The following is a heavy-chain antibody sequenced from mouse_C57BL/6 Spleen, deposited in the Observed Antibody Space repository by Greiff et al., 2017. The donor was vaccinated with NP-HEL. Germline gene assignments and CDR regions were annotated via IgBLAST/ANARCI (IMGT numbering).Heavy chain of an antibody. CDR3: ARYRANWGYYFDY. D-gene: IGHD4-1*01. CDR1: GFTFTDYY. V-gene: IGHV7-3*01. J-gene: IGHJ2*01. Sequence: DVMLVESGGGLVQPGGSLSLSCAASGFTFTDYYMSWVRQPPGKALEWLGFIRNKANGYTTEYSASVKGRFTISGDNSQSILYLQMNALRAEDSATYYCARYRANWGYYFDYWGQGTTLTVSS. CDR2: IRNKANGYTT.